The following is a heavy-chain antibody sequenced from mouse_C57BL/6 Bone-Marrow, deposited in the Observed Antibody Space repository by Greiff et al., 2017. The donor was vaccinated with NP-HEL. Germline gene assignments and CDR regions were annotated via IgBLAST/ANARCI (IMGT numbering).Heavy chain of an antibody. Sequence: QVQLQQPGAELVKPGASVKLSCKASGYTFTSYWMHWVKQRPGRGLEWIGRIDPNSGGTKYNEKFKSKATLTVDKPSSTAYMQLSSLTSEDSEVYDCARDVGYYYGPAWFADWGQGTLVTVSA. J-gene: IGHJ3*01. D-gene: IGHD1-1*01. CDR3: ARDVGYYYGPAWFAD. CDR2: IDPNSGGT. CDR1: GYTFTSYW. V-gene: IGHV1-72*01.